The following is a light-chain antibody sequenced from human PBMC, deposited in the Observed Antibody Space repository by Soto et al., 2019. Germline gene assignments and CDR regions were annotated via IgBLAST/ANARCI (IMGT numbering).Light chain of an antibody. CDR3: CSYAGSSTHG. CDR1: SSDVGNYNF. CDR2: EVS. Sequence: QSALTQPASVSGSPGQSITISCTGTSSDVGNYNFVSWYQQHPGKAPKLMIYEVSKWPSGVSNRFSGSKSGNTASLTISGLNAEDGANYYCCSYAGSSTHGFGTGTKVTVL. V-gene: IGLV2-23*02. J-gene: IGLJ1*01.